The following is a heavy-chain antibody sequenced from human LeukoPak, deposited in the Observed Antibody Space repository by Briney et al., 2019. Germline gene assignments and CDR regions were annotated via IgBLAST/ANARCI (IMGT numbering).Heavy chain of an antibody. CDR2: IYSGGST. V-gene: IGHV3-66*02. CDR3: ARESSNGYFLPY. Sequence: PGGSLRRYCAASGLTENSNYMRWLRQAPGKAREWVSVIYSGGSTYYADSVKGRFTISRDNSKNTLYIQMNSLRAEDTAVYYCARESSNGYFLPYWGQGTLVTVSS. CDR1: GLTENSNY. J-gene: IGHJ4*02. D-gene: IGHD3-22*01.